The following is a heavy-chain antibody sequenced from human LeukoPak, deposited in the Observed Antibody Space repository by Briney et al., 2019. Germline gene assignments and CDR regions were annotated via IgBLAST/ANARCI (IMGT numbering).Heavy chain of an antibody. CDR1: GFTFSSYG. Sequence: GRSLRLSCAASGFTFSSYGMHWVRQAPGKGLEWVAVIWFDESNKYYADSVKGRFTISRDNSKNTLYLQMNSLRAEDTAVYYCARGDGGTLWYFDYWGQGTLVTVSS. CDR3: ARGDGGTLWYFDY. V-gene: IGHV3-33*01. J-gene: IGHJ4*02. CDR2: IWFDESNK. D-gene: IGHD1-1*01.